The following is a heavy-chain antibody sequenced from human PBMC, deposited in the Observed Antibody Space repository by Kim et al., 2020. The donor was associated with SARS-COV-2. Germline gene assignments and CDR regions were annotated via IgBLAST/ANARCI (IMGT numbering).Heavy chain of an antibody. CDR1: GGSFSGYY. D-gene: IGHD3-10*01. CDR2: INHSGST. J-gene: IGHJ4*02. CDR3: ARLDYYGSGSEL. V-gene: IGHV4-34*01. Sequence: SETLSLTCAVYGGSFSGYYWSWIRQPPGKGLEWIGEINHSGSTNYNPSLKSRVTISVDTSKNQFSLKLSSVTAADTAVYYCARLDYYGSGSELWGQGTLVTVSS.